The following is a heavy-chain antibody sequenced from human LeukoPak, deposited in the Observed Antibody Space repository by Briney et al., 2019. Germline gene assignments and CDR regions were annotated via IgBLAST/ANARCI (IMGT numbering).Heavy chain of an antibody. J-gene: IGHJ4*02. CDR1: GFTFMTYA. V-gene: IGHV3-64D*08. CDR3: VKASRSSSWYFDY. CDR2: ISSNGGTT. D-gene: IGHD6-13*01. Sequence: GGSLRLSCPASGFTFMTYAMHWVRQAPGKGLEYVSAISSNGGTTYYADSVKGRFAISRDNSKNTLYLQMSSLRAEDTAVYYCVKASRSSSWYFDYWGQGTLVSVSS.